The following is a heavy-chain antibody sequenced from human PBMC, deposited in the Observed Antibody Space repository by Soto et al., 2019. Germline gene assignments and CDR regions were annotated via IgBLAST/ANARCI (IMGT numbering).Heavy chain of an antibody. V-gene: IGHV1-46*01. CDR2: FNPTSGST. Sequence: QVQLVQSGAEVKKPGASVKLSCTAAGYTFINYYIHWVRQAPGQGLEWMGIFNPTSGSTNYAQKFQGRVTLTMDTSTRTVYMELSSLRFDDTAVYYCARDLAAGDYWGQGTRVTVSA. CDR3: ARDLAAGDY. CDR1: GYTFINYY. J-gene: IGHJ4*02. D-gene: IGHD6-13*01.